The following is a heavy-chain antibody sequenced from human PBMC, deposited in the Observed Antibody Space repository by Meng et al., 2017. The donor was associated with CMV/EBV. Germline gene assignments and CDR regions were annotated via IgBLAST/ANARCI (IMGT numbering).Heavy chain of an antibody. J-gene: IGHJ6*02. CDR3: ARAHYAPGYCSSTSCYNRWGMDV. CDR1: GGTFSSYA. V-gene: IGHV1-69*05. Sequence: SVKVSCKASGGTFSSYAISWVRQAPGQGLEWMGGIIPIFCTANYAQKFQGRVTITTDESTSTAYMELSSLRSEDTAVYYCARAHYAPGYCSSTSCYNRWGMDVWGQGTTVTVSS. D-gene: IGHD2-2*02. CDR2: IIPIFCTA.